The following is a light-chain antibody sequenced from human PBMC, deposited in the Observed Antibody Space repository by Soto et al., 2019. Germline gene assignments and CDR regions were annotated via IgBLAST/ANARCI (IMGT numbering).Light chain of an antibody. CDR3: CSYTTGTTRQIV. V-gene: IGLV2-14*01. Sequence: QSVLTQSSSVSVSPSQSIATSCTKTSSDDGGYNYVSWYQQQPGKAPKFMIYDVTNRPSGVSNRFSGSKSGNTASLTISGLLAEDEADYYFCSYTTGTTRQIVFGSGTRVTVL. CDR1: SSDDGGYNY. J-gene: IGLJ1*01. CDR2: DVT.